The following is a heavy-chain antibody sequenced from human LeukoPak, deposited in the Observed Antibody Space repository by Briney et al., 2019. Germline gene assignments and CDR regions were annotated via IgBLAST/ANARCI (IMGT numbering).Heavy chain of an antibody. Sequence: PSETLSLTCTVSGGSISSSSYYWGWIRQPPGKGLEWIGSIYYSGSTYYNPSLKSRVTISVDTSKNQFSLKLSSVTAADTAVYYCARLEAVAGILDYWGQGTLVTVSS. CDR1: GGSISSSSYY. D-gene: IGHD6-19*01. CDR3: ARLEAVAGILDY. CDR2: IYYSGST. V-gene: IGHV4-39*01. J-gene: IGHJ4*02.